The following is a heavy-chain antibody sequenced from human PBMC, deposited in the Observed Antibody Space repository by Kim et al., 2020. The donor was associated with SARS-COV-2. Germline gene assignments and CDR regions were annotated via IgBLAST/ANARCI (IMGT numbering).Heavy chain of an antibody. J-gene: IGHJ4*02. CDR3: ARDHKYTTSSSFDF. D-gene: IGHD6-6*01. Sequence: GSLRLSCVASGFTFSDHYMSWIRQAPGKGLEWVSHITGSGSTKYYADSVKGRFTISRDNPRNSLYLHMNSLRADDTAVYFCARDHKYTTSSSFDFWGQGTLVSVSS. CDR2: ITGSGSTK. CDR1: GFTFSDHY. V-gene: IGHV3-11*01.